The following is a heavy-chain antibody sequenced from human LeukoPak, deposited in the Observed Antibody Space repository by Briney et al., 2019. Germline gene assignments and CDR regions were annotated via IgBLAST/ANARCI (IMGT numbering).Heavy chain of an antibody. CDR3: AKTLDWSYFDF. D-gene: IGHD1-1*01. CDR1: GFTFSSYS. Sequence: PGGSLRLSCAASGFTFSSYSMNWVRQAPGKGLEWVSGISGSSDNTYYADSVKGRFTISRDNSKNMLSLQMSSLRAEDTAIYYCAKTLDWSYFDFRGQGTLVTVSS. V-gene: IGHV3-23*01. J-gene: IGHJ4*02. CDR2: ISGSSDNT.